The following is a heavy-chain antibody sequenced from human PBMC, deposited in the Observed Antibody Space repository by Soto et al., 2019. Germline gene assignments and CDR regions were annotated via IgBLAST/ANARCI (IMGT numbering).Heavy chain of an antibody. Sequence: QVQLQESGPGLVKPSETLSLTCTVSGGSISSYYWSWIRQPAGKGLEWIGRIYTSGSTNYNPSLKSRVTLSGDTSKNQFSRKLSSVTAADTAVYYCARDICSSTSCPYYYYYGMDVWGQGTTVTVSS. CDR3: ARDICSSTSCPYYYYYGMDV. CDR2: IYTSGST. CDR1: GGSISSYY. J-gene: IGHJ6*02. V-gene: IGHV4-4*07. D-gene: IGHD2-2*01.